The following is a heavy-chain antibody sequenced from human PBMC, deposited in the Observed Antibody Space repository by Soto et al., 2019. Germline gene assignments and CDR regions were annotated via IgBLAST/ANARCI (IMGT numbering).Heavy chain of an antibody. CDR3: ARGTRYDLNWFDL. V-gene: IGHV4-31*03. Sequence: SETLSLTCTVSGGSISSGGYYWSWIRQHPGKGLEWIGYIYYSGSTYYNPSLKSRVTISVDTSKNQFSLKLSSVTAADTAVYYCARGTRYDLNWFDLWGQGTLVTVSS. CDR2: IYYSGST. J-gene: IGHJ5*02. CDR1: GGSISSGGYY. D-gene: IGHD2-2*01.